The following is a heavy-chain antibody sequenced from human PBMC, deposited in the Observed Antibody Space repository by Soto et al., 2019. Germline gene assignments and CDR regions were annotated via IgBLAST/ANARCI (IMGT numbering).Heavy chain of an antibody. D-gene: IGHD5-18*01. CDR2: MNPNSGNT. J-gene: IGHJ6*02. CDR3: ARGYSYGFYYYYCGMDV. CDR1: GYTFTSYD. Sequence: ASVKVSCKASGYTFTSYDINWVRQATGQGLEWIGWMNPNSGNTGYAQKFQGRVTMTRNTSISTAYMELSSLRSEDTAVYYCARGYSYGFYYYYCGMDVWGQGTTVTVYS. V-gene: IGHV1-8*01.